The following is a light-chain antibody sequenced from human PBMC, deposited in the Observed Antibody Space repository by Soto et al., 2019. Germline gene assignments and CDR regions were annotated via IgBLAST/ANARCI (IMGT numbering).Light chain of an antibody. Sequence: QSVLTQPPSVSGAPGQRVTISCTGSSSNIGAGYDVHWYQQLPGTAPKLLIYGNSKRPSGVPDRFSGSKSGTSASLAITGLQDEDEADYYCQSYDSSLSGSVFGGGTKLTVL. CDR2: GNS. J-gene: IGLJ2*01. CDR3: QSYDSSLSGSV. CDR1: SSNIGAGYD. V-gene: IGLV1-40*01.